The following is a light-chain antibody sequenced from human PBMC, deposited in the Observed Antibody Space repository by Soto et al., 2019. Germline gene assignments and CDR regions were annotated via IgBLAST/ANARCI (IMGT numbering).Light chain of an antibody. CDR2: DAY. CDR3: QQRSNWPQFT. Sequence: VLTLSPVTLSLSPGDSSTLSCRASQSFRGLLAWYQQKPGQAPRLLIYDAYNRATGIPPRFSGSGSGTDFTLTISSLEPEDSAVYYCQQRSNWPQFTFGPGTKVDIK. V-gene: IGKV3-11*01. J-gene: IGKJ3*01. CDR1: QSFRGL.